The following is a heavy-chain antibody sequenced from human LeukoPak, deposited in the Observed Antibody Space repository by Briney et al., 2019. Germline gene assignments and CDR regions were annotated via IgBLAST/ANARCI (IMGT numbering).Heavy chain of an antibody. CDR3: ARDRTRWIQPGGCMDV. CDR1: GFSFKTYW. Sequence: AGGSLRLSCAASGFSFKTYWMSWVRQAPGKGLEWVAVISYDGSNKYYADSVKGRFTISRDNSKNTLYLQMNSLRAEDTAVYYCARDRTRWIQPGGCMDVWGKGTTVTVSS. V-gene: IGHV3-30-3*01. CDR2: ISYDGSNK. J-gene: IGHJ6*03. D-gene: IGHD5-18*01.